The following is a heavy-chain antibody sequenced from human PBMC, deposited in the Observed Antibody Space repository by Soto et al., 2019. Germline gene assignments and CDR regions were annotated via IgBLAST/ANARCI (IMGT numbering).Heavy chain of an antibody. CDR3: ARGEERVAMPSGY. J-gene: IGHJ4*02. CDR2: INVYNGKT. D-gene: IGHD2-2*01. Sequence: GASVKVSCKTSGYTFSNYGINWVRQAPGQGLEWVGWINVYNGKTNSAQRLQGRVTMTADTSTSTAYLELRSLRSDDTAVYYCARGEERVAMPSGYWGQGTLVTVSS. CDR1: GYTFSNYG. V-gene: IGHV1-18*01.